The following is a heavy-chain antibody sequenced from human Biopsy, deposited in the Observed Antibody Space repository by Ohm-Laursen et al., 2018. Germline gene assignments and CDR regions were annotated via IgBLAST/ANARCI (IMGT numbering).Heavy chain of an antibody. Sequence: SLRLSCTAFGFRFSLYIMNWVRQAPGKGLEWVSSIKNSENYTYYADSVKGRFIISRDNAKNSLYLQMNGLRVEDTAVYYCATDFGYCGNNVCSSDFYYGMDVWGQGTTVTVSS. D-gene: IGHD5/OR15-5a*01. CDR3: ATDFGYCGNNVCSSDFYYGMDV. CDR1: GFRFSLYI. V-gene: IGHV3-21*01. CDR2: IKNSENYT. J-gene: IGHJ6*02.